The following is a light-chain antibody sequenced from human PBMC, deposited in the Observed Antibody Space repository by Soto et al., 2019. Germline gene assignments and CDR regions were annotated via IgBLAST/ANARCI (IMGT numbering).Light chain of an antibody. CDR2: AAS. CDR1: QGISKS. CDR3: QKYNSAPWT. J-gene: IGKJ1*01. V-gene: IGKV1-27*01. Sequence: DIQMTQSPSSLPASVGDRVTITCRASQGISKSLAWYQQKPAKVPKLLIYAASTLQSGVPSRFSGRGSGTDFPLTISSLQPEDAATYYCQKYNSAPWTFGQGTKVEIK.